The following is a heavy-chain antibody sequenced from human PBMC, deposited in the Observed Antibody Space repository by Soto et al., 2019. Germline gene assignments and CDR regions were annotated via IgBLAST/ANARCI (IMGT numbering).Heavy chain of an antibody. D-gene: IGHD3-22*01. CDR3: ASGWLCPDL. CDR2: IDKVGADS. J-gene: IGHJ6*03. V-gene: IGHV3-74*01. Sequence: EVQLVESGGGLFQPGGSLRLSCAASEFTFSGRSVHWVRQAPGKGQLWVSGIDKVGADSTYAHSVKGRFTSSRANAKTTVYLQMNSLRADDSAVYYCASGWLCPDLWGNGTTVTVS. CDR1: EFTFSGRS.